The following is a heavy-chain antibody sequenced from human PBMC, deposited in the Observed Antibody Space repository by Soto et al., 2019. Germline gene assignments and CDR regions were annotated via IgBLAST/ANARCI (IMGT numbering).Heavy chain of an antibody. J-gene: IGHJ4*02. Sequence: QVQLVESGGGVVQPGRSLRLSCTASGFTFSSYTMHWVRQAPSKGLEWVAVISYDGSNKYYSDSVKGRFTISRDNSKNTMYLQMNSLRFEDTAVYYCARPYSSGWYGDLDYWGQGTLVTVSS. CDR1: GFTFSSYT. CDR3: ARPYSSGWYGDLDY. D-gene: IGHD6-19*01. V-gene: IGHV3-30-3*01. CDR2: ISYDGSNK.